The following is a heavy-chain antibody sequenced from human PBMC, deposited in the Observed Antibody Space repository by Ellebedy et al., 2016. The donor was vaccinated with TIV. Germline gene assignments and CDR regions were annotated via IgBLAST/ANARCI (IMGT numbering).Heavy chain of an antibody. J-gene: IGHJ6*02. Sequence: MPSETLSLTCAVSGGSISSSNWWSWVRPPQGKGLEWIGEIYHSGSTNYNPSLKSRVTISVDKSKNQFSLKLSSVTAADTAVYYCARMTENGYGAYGNPNYYYYGMDVWGQGTTVTVSS. V-gene: IGHV4-4*02. CDR3: ARMTENGYGAYGNPNYYYYGMDV. CDR2: IYHSGST. CDR1: GGSISSSNW. D-gene: IGHD4-17*01.